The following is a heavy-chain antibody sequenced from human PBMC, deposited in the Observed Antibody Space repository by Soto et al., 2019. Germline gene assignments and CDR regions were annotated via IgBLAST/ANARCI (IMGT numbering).Heavy chain of an antibody. Sequence: QVQVVESGGGVVQPGRSLRLSCAASGFTLSSCGMHWVRQAPGKGLEWVGVITYDGGSEHYADFVKGRFTISRDSSENTVYLQMNSLRVEDSAVYYCAKEQSSGYYRVVDYWGQGTVVTVSS. CDR3: AKEQSSGYYRVVDY. J-gene: IGHJ4*02. V-gene: IGHV3-30*18. CDR1: GFTLSSCG. CDR2: ITYDGGSE. D-gene: IGHD6-19*01.